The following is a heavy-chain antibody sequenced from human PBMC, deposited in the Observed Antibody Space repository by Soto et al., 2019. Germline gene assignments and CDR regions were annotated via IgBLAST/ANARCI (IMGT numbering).Heavy chain of an antibody. CDR1: GFTFSNYD. CDR2: FVTTGDT. J-gene: IGHJ6*02. D-gene: IGHD2-15*01. V-gene: IGHV3-13*01. Sequence: EVQLVESGGGLVQPGGSLRLSCVASGFTFSNYDMHWVRQPTGKGLEWVSTFVTTGDTYYPGSVKGRCTISRENAKNSLYLQMNSLRAEDTAVYYCARSSWNYGMDVWGQGTTVTVSS. CDR3: ARSSWNYGMDV.